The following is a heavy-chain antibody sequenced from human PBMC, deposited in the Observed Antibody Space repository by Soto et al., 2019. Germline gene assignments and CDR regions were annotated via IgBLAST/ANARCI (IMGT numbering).Heavy chain of an antibody. J-gene: IGHJ4*02. CDR2: IYYSGST. V-gene: IGHV4-31*11. Sequence: SETLSLTCAVPGGSISSGGYYWSWIRQHPGKGLEWIGYIYYSGSTYYNPSLKSRVTISVDTSKNQFSLKLSSVTAADTAVYYCASSLQNLRHPGGFDYWGQGTLVTVSS. CDR1: GGSISSGGYY. CDR3: ASSLQNLRHPGGFDY. D-gene: IGHD4-17*01.